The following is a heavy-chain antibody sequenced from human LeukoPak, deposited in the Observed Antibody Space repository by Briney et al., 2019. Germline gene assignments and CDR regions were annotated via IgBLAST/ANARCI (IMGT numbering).Heavy chain of an antibody. CDR3: ARIDRAVAGTIDY. D-gene: IGHD6-19*01. CDR1: GGSISSYY. CDR2: IYYSGST. J-gene: IGHJ4*02. V-gene: IGHV4-59*08. Sequence: SETLSLTCTVSGGSISSYYWSWIRQPPGKGLEWIGYIYYSGSTKYKPSLKSRVTISVDTSKNQFSLKLSSVTAADTAAYYCARIDRAVAGTIDYWGQGTLVTVSS.